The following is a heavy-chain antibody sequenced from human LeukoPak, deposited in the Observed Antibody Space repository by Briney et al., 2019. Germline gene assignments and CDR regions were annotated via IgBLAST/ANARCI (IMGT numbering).Heavy chain of an antibody. CDR1: GGSISSSSYY. CDR3: ARTTTTFDD. CDR2: VSDTGST. J-gene: IGHJ4*01. Sequence: SETLSLTCTVSGGSISSSSYYWSWIRQPPGKGLEWIGYVSDTGSTNYNPSLKSRVTISVDMSKNQFYLKLTSVTAADTAVYYCARTTTTFDDWGHGTLVTVSS. V-gene: IGHV4-61*01. D-gene: IGHD4-11*01.